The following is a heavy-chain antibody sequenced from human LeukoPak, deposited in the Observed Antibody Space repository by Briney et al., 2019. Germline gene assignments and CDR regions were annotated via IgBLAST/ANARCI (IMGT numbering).Heavy chain of an antibody. CDR2: ISSSGSTI. V-gene: IGHV3-11*01. J-gene: IGHJ6*02. CDR3: ARVLRYSSSWYFFGYYGMDV. D-gene: IGHD6-13*01. CDR1: GFTFSDYY. Sequence: GGSLRLSCAASGFTFSDYYMSWIRQAPGKGLEWVSYISSSGSTIYYADSVKGRFTISRDSAKNSLYLQMNSLRAEDTAVYYCARVLRYSSSWYFFGYYGMDVWGQGTTVTVSS.